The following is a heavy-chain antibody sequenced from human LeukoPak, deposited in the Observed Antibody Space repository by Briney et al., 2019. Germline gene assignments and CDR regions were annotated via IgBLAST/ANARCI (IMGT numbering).Heavy chain of an antibody. D-gene: IGHD6-13*01. Sequence: PSETLSLTCTVSGGSISSGGYYWSWIRQHPVKGLEWIGYIYYSGSTYYNPSLKSRVTISVDTSKNQFSLKLSSVPPAHTAVYYCARAPPGTQQLVWRFHPWGQGTLVTVSS. V-gene: IGHV4-31*03. CDR1: GGSISSGGYY. CDR3: ARAPPGTQQLVWRFHP. CDR2: IYYSGST. J-gene: IGHJ5*02.